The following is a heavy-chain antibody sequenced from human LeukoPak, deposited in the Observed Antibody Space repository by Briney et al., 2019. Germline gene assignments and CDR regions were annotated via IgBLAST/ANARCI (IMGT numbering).Heavy chain of an antibody. V-gene: IGHV4-59*01. Sequence: PSETLSLTCTVSGGSISSYYWSWIRQPPGKGLEWIGYIYHSGSTNYNPSLKSRVTISVDTSKNQFSLKLSSVTAADTAVYYCARDKEYSGYDNWGQGTLVTVSS. CDR2: IYHSGST. J-gene: IGHJ4*02. CDR3: ARDKEYSGYDN. D-gene: IGHD5-12*01. CDR1: GGSISSYY.